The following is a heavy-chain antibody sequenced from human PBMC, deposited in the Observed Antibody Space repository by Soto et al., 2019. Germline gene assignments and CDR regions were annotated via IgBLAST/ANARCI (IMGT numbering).Heavy chain of an antibody. CDR2: ISGSGGST. CDR1: GFTFSSYG. D-gene: IGHD6-6*01. J-gene: IGHJ5*02. CDR3: AKDLAARLGYNWFDP. Sequence: PGGSLRLSCAASGFTFSSYGMSWVRQAPGKGLEWVSAISGSGGSTYYADSVKGRFTISRDNSKNTLYLQMNSLRAEDTAVYYCAKDLAARLGYNWFDPWGQGTLVTVS. V-gene: IGHV3-23*01.